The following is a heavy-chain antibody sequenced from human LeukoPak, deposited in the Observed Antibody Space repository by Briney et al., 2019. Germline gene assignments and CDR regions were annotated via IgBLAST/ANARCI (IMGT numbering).Heavy chain of an antibody. V-gene: IGHV4-30-4*07. J-gene: IGHJ4*02. CDR3: ALGYCSGGNCYAVY. D-gene: IGHD2-15*01. CDR1: GGSISSGGYS. Sequence: SETLSLTCAVSGGSISSGGYSWSWIRQPPGKGLEWIGYIYYSGSTYYNPSLKSRVTISVDTSKNQFSLKLSSVTAADTAVYYCALGYCSGGNCYAVYWGQGTLVTVSS. CDR2: IYYSGST.